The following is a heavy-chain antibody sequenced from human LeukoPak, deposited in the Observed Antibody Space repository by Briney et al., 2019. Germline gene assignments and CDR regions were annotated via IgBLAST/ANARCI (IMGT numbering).Heavy chain of an antibody. CDR3: ARGPPEGPDNWFDP. J-gene: IGHJ5*02. CDR1: GGSISSGDYY. V-gene: IGHV4-30-4*08. CDR2: IYYSGST. Sequence: SQTLSLTCTVSGGSISSGDYYWSWIRQPPGKGLEWIGYIYYSGSTYYNPSLKSRVTISVDTSKNQFSLKLSSVTAADTAVYYCARGPPEGPDNWFDPWGQGTLVTVSS.